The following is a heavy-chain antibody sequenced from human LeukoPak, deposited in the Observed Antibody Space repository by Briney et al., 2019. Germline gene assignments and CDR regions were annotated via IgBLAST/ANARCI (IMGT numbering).Heavy chain of an antibody. CDR1: GYSISSGYY. D-gene: IGHD5-18*01. Sequence: SETLSLTCTVSGYSISSGYYWGWIRQPPGKGLEWIGSIYHSGSTYYNPSLKSRVTISVDTSKNQFSLKLSSVTAADTAVYYCARGRRYSYGNIYYYYYMDVWGKGTTVTISS. CDR2: IYHSGST. CDR3: ARGRRYSYGNIYYYYYMDV. J-gene: IGHJ6*03. V-gene: IGHV4-38-2*02.